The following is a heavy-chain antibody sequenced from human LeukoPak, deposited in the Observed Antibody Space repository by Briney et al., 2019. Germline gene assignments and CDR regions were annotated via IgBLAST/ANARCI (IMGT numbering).Heavy chain of an antibody. CDR2: INTNTGNP. CDR3: AREISSGLLEWVYYYGMDV. D-gene: IGHD3-3*01. J-gene: IGHJ6*02. CDR1: GYTFTSYA. Sequence: PAASVKVSCKASGYTFTSYAMNWVRQAPGQGLEWMGWINTNTGNPTYAQGFTGRFAFSLDTSVSTAYLQISSLKAEDTAVYYCAREISSGLLEWVYYYGMDVWGQGTTVTVSS. V-gene: IGHV7-4-1*02.